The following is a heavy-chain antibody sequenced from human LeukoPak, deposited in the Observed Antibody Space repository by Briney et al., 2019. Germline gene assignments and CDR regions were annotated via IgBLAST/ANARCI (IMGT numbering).Heavy chain of an antibody. CDR1: GFTFDDYD. Sequence: GGSLRLSCAASGFTFDDYDMNWVRQAPGKGLEWVSSISSYSSYIYYADSVKGRFTISRDNAKNSLYLQMNSLRAEDTAVYYCARDRSSGDYAFDYWGQGALVTVSS. D-gene: IGHD4-17*01. J-gene: IGHJ4*02. CDR3: ARDRSSGDYAFDY. CDR2: ISSYSSYI. V-gene: IGHV3-21*01.